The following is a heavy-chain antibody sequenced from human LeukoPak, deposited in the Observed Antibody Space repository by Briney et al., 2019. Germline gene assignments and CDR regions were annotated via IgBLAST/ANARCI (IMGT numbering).Heavy chain of an antibody. D-gene: IGHD1-1*01. CDR2: IWSDGSRK. J-gene: IGHJ5*01. CDR1: GNYW. CDR3: AKDLGVLRSGERHPDNWFDS. Sequence: GGSLRLSCAASGNYWMHWVRQAPGKGLVWVAVIWSDGSRKEYIDSVKDRFTVSRDNSKNTLYLQMNSLRAEDTALYFCAKDLGVLRSGERHPDNWFDSWGQGTLVTVSS. V-gene: IGHV3-33*06.